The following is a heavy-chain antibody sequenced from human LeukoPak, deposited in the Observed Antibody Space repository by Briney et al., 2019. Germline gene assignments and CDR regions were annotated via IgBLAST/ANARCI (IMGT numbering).Heavy chain of an antibody. CDR2: IKQDGSEK. CDR1: GFTFSSYW. J-gene: IGHJ4*02. D-gene: IGHD3-3*01. CDR3: ARDRNDFWSGYYDY. V-gene: IGHV3-7*01. Sequence: RSGGSLRLSCAASGFTFSSYWMSWVRQAPGKGLEWVANIKQDGSEKYYVDSVKGRFTISRDNAKNSLYLQMNSLRAEDTAVYYCARDRNDFWSGYYDYRGQGTLVTVSS.